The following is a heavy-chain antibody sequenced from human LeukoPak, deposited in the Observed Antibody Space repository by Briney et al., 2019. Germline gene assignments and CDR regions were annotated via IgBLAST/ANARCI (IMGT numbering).Heavy chain of an antibody. V-gene: IGHV4-4*07. D-gene: IGHD1-26*01. J-gene: IGHJ4*02. CDR2: IYTSGST. CDR3: ARDRLKRGSYVSDY. CDR1: GGSINSYF. Sequence: SETLSLTCTVSGGSINSYFWSWIRQPAGKGLEWIGRIYTSGSTNYNPSLKSRVTMSVDASKNQFSLKLTSVTAADTAVYYCARDRLKRGSYVSDYWGQRTLVTVSS.